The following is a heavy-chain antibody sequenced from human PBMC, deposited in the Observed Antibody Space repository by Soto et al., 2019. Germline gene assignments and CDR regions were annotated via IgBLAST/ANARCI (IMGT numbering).Heavy chain of an antibody. Sequence: EVQLLESGGGLVQPGGSLRLSCAASGFTFSSYAMSWVRQAPGKGLEWVSAISDGGDSTHYADSVKGRFTVSRDNSKNTLYLQINSLRAEDTAVYYCAKHSTTYDSWSGAVKGAFDIWGQGTMITVSS. CDR2: ISDGGDST. D-gene: IGHD3-3*01. CDR1: GFTFSSYA. CDR3: AKHSTTYDSWSGAVKGAFDI. J-gene: IGHJ3*02. V-gene: IGHV3-23*01.